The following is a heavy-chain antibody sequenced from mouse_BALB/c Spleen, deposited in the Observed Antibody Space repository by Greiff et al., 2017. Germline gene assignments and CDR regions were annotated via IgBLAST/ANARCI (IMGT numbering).Heavy chain of an antibody. CDR3: ARDYGSSRSFDV. J-gene: IGHJ1*01. D-gene: IGHD1-1*01. CDR2: ISSGGSYT. Sequence: DVMLVESGGGLVKPGGSLKLSCAASGFTFSSYAMSWVRQSPEKRLEWVAEISSGGSYTYYPDTVTGRFTISRDNAKNTLYLEMSSLRSEDTAMYYCARDYGSSRSFDVWGAGTTVTVSS. CDR1: GFTFSSYA. V-gene: IGHV5-9-4*01.